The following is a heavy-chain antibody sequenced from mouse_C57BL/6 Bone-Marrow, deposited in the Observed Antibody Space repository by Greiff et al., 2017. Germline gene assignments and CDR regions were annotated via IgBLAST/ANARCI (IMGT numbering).Heavy chain of an antibody. Sequence: EVQLQQSGAELVRPGASVKLSCTASGFNIKDDYMHWVKQRPEQGLEWIGWIDPENGDTEYASKFQGKATITADTSSNTAYLQRSSLTSEDTAVYYCTFITTVPGDSWGQGTTLTVSS. CDR2: IDPENGDT. CDR3: TFITTVPGDS. V-gene: IGHV14-4*01. J-gene: IGHJ2*01. D-gene: IGHD1-1*01. CDR1: GFNIKDDY.